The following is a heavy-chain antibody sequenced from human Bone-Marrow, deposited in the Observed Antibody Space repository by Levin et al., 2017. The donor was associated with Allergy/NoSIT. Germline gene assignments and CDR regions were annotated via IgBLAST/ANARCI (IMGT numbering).Heavy chain of an antibody. D-gene: IGHD2-15*01. CDR3: ARGRRIVVVVAATPHWYDY. Sequence: SQTLSLTCAVYGGSFSGYYWSWIRQPPGKGLEWIGEINHSGSTNYNPSLQSRVTISVDTSKNQFSLKLSSVTAADTAVYYCARGRRIVVVVAATPHWYDYWGQGTLVTVSS. V-gene: IGHV4-34*01. CDR2: INHSGST. CDR1: GGSFSGYY. J-gene: IGHJ4*02.